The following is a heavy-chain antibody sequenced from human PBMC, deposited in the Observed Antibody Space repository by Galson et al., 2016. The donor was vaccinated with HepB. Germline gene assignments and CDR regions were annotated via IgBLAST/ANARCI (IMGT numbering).Heavy chain of an antibody. CDR1: GFTFSSYG. CDR2: IWYDGSKK. Sequence: SLRLSCAASGFTFSSYGMHWVRQAPGKGLEWVAFIWYDGSKKYYADSVKGRFTISRDNSKNTLYLQMNRLRVEDTAIYYCVSPPVGSIWNYLDLWGQGTQVTVSS. D-gene: IGHD1-7*01. V-gene: IGHV3-33*01. CDR3: VSPPVGSIWNYLDL. J-gene: IGHJ4*02.